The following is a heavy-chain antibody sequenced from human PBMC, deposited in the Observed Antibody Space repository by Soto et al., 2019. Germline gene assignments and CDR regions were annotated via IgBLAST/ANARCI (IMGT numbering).Heavy chain of an antibody. CDR3: ARVVPGAEAWFGP. Sequence: SSVKVSCKASGYTFSGYYMYWVRQAPGQGLEWMGWINPSTGGTNYGEKFQGRVTMTRDTSISTAYMELRSLRSDDTAVYYCARVVPGAEAWFGPWGQGTLVTVSS. V-gene: IGHV1-2*02. D-gene: IGHD2-2*01. CDR1: GYTFSGYY. J-gene: IGHJ5*02. CDR2: INPSTGGT.